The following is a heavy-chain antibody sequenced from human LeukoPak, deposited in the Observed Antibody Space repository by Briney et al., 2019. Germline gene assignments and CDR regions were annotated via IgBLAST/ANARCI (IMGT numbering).Heavy chain of an antibody. D-gene: IGHD3-10*01. CDR2: IISSGSYI. J-gene: IGHJ3*02. V-gene: IGHV3-21*01. CDR1: GFTFSTYS. Sequence: GGSLRLSCAASGFTFSTYSMNWVRQAPGKGLEWVSSIISSGSYIYYTDSVKGRFTVSRDNANTLLHLHLKTLRSESTALYYCWRSRITMIGGSPHARPFDIWGQGTMVTVSS. CDR3: WRSRITMIGGSPHARPFDI.